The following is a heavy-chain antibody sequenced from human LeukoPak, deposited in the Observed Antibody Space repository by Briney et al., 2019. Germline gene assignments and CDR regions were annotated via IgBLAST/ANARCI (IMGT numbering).Heavy chain of an antibody. CDR2: ISGSGDST. D-gene: IGHD2-2*01. J-gene: IGHJ4*02. V-gene: IGHV3-23*01. CDR1: GFTLSIYA. CDR3: ARARSCSSTSCFIDY. Sequence: GGSLRLSCAASGFTLSIYAMSWVRQAPGKGLEWVSGISGSGDSTYYADSVKGRFTISRDNSKHTLYLQMHSLRDEDTSVYYCARARSCSSTSCFIDYWGQGALVTVSS.